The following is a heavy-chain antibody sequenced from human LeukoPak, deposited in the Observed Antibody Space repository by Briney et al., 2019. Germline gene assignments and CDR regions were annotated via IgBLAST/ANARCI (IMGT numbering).Heavy chain of an antibody. CDR1: GGTFSSYA. D-gene: IGHD2-15*01. J-gene: IGHJ5*02. V-gene: IGHV1-69*05. CDR3: ASPYCSGGSCPTPKNWFDP. Sequence: ASVKVSCKASGGTFSSYAISGVRQAPGQGLEWVGGIIPIFGTANYAQKFQGRGTITTDESTSTAYMELSSLRSEDTAVYYCASPYCSGGSCPTPKNWFDPWGQGTLVTVSS. CDR2: IIPIFGTA.